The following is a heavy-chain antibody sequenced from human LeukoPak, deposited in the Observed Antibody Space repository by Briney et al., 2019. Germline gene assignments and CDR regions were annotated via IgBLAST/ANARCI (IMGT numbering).Heavy chain of an antibody. CDR3: ARAAGYCSSTSCYSYYYGMDV. D-gene: IGHD2-2*02. CDR2: IYYSGST. J-gene: IGHJ6*02. CDR1: GGSVSSGSYY. V-gene: IGHV4-61*01. Sequence: SETLSLTCTVSGGSVSSGSYYWSWIRQPPGKGLEWIGYIYYSGSTNYNPSLKSRVTISVDTSKNQFSLKLSSVTAADTAVYYCARAAGYCSSTSCYSYYYGMDVWGQGTTVTVSS.